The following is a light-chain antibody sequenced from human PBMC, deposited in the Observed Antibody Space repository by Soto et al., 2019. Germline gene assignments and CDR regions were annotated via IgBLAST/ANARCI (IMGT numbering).Light chain of an antibody. V-gene: IGLV1-51*01. CDR3: VTRDNSLNAGV. CDR2: EDH. Sequence: QPVLTQPPSVSAAPGQRVAIACSGSFSNIGTNSVSWYQVLPGAAPKLLIYEDHKRPSEIFARFSASKSGTSATLAITGLQAGDEGDYYCVTRDNSLNAGVFGGGTKLTVL. CDR1: FSNIGTNS. J-gene: IGLJ3*02.